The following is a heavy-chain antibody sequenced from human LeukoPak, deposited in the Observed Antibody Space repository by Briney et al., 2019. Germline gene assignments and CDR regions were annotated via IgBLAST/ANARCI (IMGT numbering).Heavy chain of an antibody. CDR2: ISWNSGSI. Sequence: GGSLRLSCAASGFTFDDYAMHWVRQAPGKGLEWVSGISWNSGSIVYADSVKGRFTISRDNAKNSLYLQMNSLRAEDTALYYCAKDIEAGIVVVIDYWGQGTLVTVSS. J-gene: IGHJ4*02. V-gene: IGHV3-9*01. CDR1: GFTFDDYA. D-gene: IGHD3-22*01. CDR3: AKDIEAGIVVVIDY.